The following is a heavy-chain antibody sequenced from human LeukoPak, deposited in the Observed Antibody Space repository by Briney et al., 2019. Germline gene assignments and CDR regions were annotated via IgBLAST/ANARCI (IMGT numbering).Heavy chain of an antibody. CDR2: IYYSGST. J-gene: IGHJ4*02. D-gene: IGHD3-10*01. CDR1: GGSIRSYY. Sequence: PSETLSLTCTVSGGSIRSYYWSWIRQPPGKGLEWIGYIYYSGSTNYNPSLKSRVTISVDTSKNQLSLKLSSLTAADTAVYYCARNGARPFDYWGQGALVTVSS. V-gene: IGHV4-59*08. CDR3: ARNGARPFDY.